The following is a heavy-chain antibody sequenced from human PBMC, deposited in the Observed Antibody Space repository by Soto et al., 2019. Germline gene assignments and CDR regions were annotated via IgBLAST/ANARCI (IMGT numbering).Heavy chain of an antibody. CDR3: AKERESSSRYGLALRYHGMDV. V-gene: IGHV3-30*18. CDR1: GFTFSSYG. J-gene: IGHJ6*02. Sequence: GGSLRLSCAASGFTFSSYGMHWVRQAPGKGLEGVAVISYDGSNKYYADSVKGRFTISRDNSKNTLYLQMNSLRAEDTAVNYCAKERESSSRYGLALRYHGMDVRGQGTTVTVSS. CDR2: ISYDGSNK. D-gene: IGHD6-13*01.